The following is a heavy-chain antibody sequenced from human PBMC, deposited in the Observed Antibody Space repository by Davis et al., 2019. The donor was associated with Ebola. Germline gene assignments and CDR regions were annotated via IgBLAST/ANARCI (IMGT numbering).Heavy chain of an antibody. V-gene: IGHV1-3*01. CDR1: GYTFTGYY. J-gene: IGHJ4*02. D-gene: IGHD2-2*01. Sequence: AASVKVSCKASGYTFTGYYMQWVRQAPGQRLEWMGWINAGNGNTKYSQKFQGRVTITRDTSASTAYMELSSLRSEDTAVYYCARNLGDIVVVPAAMGYWGQGTLVTVSS. CDR2: INAGNGNT. CDR3: ARNLGDIVVVPAAMGY.